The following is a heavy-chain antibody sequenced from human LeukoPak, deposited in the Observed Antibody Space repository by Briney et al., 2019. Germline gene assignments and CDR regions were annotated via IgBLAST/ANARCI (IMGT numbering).Heavy chain of an antibody. CDR1: GFTLRSYW. J-gene: IGHJ6*02. CDR3: ARAYGMDV. Sequence: PGGSLRLPCVASGFTLRSYWMHWVRQVPGKGLVWVSRINNAGSSTNYADSVKGRFTISRDNAKNTLYLQMSSLRAEDTAVYFCARAYGMDVWGQGTTVTVSS. CDR2: INNAGSST. V-gene: IGHV3-74*01.